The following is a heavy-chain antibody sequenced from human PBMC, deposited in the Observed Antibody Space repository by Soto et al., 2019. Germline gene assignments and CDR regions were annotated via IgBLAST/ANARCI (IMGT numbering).Heavy chain of an antibody. J-gene: IGHJ4*02. Sequence: VAVISYVGSNKYYADSVKGRFTISRDNSKNTLYLQMNSLRAEDTAVYYCARDTSSSSWGIDYWGQGTLVTVSS. V-gene: IGHV3-30-3*01. CDR2: ISYVGSNK. CDR3: ARDTSSSSWGIDY. D-gene: IGHD6-13*01.